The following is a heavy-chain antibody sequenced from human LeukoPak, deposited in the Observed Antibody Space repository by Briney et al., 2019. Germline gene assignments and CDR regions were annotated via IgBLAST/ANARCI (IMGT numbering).Heavy chain of an antibody. CDR3: AKEVHRVSQN. V-gene: IGHV1-2*02. J-gene: IGHJ1*01. CDR1: GYIFTGYY. CDR2: INPNTGGA. D-gene: IGHD1-1*01. Sequence: ASVKVSCKASGYIFTGYYMHWVRQAPGQGLEWMGWINPNTGGANYAQKFQGRVTMTRDTSISTAYMELSGLTSDDTGMYYCAKEVHRVSQNWGLGTLVTVSS.